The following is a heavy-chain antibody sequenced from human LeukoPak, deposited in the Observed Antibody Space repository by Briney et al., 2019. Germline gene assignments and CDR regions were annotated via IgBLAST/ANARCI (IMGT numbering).Heavy chain of an antibody. J-gene: IGHJ4*02. V-gene: IGHV4-39*01. CDR2: MDYSGST. CDR1: GGSISSSSYY. D-gene: IGHD3-10*01. CDR3: AVVRGYFDF. Sequence: PAETLSLTCTVSGGSISSSSYYWGRIRQPPGKGLEWIGSMDYSGSTYFNPSLKSRVAISVGTSKNQFSLKLSSVTAADTAVYYCAVVRGYFDFWGQGTLVTVSS.